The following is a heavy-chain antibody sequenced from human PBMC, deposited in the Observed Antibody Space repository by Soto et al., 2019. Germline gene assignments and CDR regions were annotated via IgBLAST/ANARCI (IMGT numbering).Heavy chain of an antibody. CDR3: ARAAKRYFDY. CDR2: IIPILGPA. CDR1: GGTFNTFA. J-gene: IGHJ4*02. V-gene: IGHV1-69*06. Sequence: QVHLVQSGAEVKKPGSSFNVSCKVSGGTFNTFAVSWVRQAPGQGFEWLGGIIPILGPAFYAQKFQGRVTITADKSSSTAYLELTRLTSEDTAVYYCARAAKRYFDYWGQGTLVTVSS.